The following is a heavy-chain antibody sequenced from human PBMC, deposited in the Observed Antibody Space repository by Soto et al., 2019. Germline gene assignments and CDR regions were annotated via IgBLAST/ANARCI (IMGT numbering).Heavy chain of an antibody. CDR1: GYSISSGYY. D-gene: IGHD3-9*01. J-gene: IGHJ4*02. CDR2: IYHSGST. Sequence: SKTLSLTCAVSGYSISSGYYWGWIRQPPGKGLEWIGSIYHSGSTYYNPSLKSRVTISVDTSKNQFSLKLSSVTAADTAVYYCARLLSNFDWLSYWGQGTLVTVSS. V-gene: IGHV4-38-2*01. CDR3: ARLLSNFDWLSY.